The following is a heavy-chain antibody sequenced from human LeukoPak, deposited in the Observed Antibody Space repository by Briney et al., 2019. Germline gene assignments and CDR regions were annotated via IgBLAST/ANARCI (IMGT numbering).Heavy chain of an antibody. D-gene: IGHD2-2*01. CDR3: ARDCLGYCSSTSCYCPFDI. CDR2: INPNGGGT. V-gene: IGHV1-46*01. CDR1: GYTFTNYY. J-gene: IGHJ3*02. Sequence: ASVKVSCKASGYTFTNYYIHWVRQAPGQGLEWMGVINPNGGGTSYRQKFQGSVTITTDESTSTAYMELSGLRSEDTAVYYCARDCLGYCSSTSCYCPFDIWGQGTMVTVSS.